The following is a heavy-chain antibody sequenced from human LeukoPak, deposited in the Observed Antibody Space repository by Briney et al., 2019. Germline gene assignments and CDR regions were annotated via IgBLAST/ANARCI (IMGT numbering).Heavy chain of an antibody. CDR1: GYTFRQYS. V-gene: IGHV1-18*01. J-gene: IGHJ3*02. D-gene: IGHD3-3*02. Sequence: GASVKVSCKASGYTFRQYSISWVRQAPGKGLEWMGWVSPSHTTRVYAQQFQGRVTMTADTNTNTVSMELRSLRSDDTAVYFCARDYILPLETDNGDGFAIWAQGTGVSVSS. CDR2: VSPSHTTR. CDR3: ARDYILPLETDNGDGFAI.